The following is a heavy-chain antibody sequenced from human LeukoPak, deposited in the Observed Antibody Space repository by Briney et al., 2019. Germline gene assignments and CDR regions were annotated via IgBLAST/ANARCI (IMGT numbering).Heavy chain of an antibody. CDR2: VNRHGSIT. J-gene: IGHJ4*02. CDR1: GFSFSTYW. D-gene: IGHD3-10*01. V-gene: IGHV3-74*01. CDR3: ARKRFGELLYSPNYYFDY. Sequence: GGSLRLSCAASGFSFSTYWMHWVRQAPGQGLVWVSRVNRHGSITHYADSVRGRFTISRDNAKNSLYLQMNSLRAEDTAVYYCARKRFGELLYSPNYYFDYWGQGTLVTVSS.